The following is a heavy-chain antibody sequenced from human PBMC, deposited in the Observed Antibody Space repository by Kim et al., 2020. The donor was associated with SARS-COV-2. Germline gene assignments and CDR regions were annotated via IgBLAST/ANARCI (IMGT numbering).Heavy chain of an antibody. V-gene: IGHV3-21*01. CDR1: GFTFSSYS. D-gene: IGHD3-22*01. Sequence: GGSLRLSCAASGFTFSSYSMNWVRQAPGKGLEWVSSISSSSSYIYYADSVKGRFTISRDNAKNSLYLQMNSLRAEDTAVYYCASTGYYYDSSGYYKVDAFDIWGQGTMVTVSS. J-gene: IGHJ3*02. CDR3: ASTGYYYDSSGYYKVDAFDI. CDR2: ISSSSSYI.